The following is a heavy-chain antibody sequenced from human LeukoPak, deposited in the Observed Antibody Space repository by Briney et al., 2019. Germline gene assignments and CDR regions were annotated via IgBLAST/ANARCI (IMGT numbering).Heavy chain of an antibody. CDR1: GVIFDDYA. V-gene: IGHV3-23*01. CDR2: ISGSGGST. CDR3: AKGRYSYGDFDY. D-gene: IGHD5-18*01. Sequence: PAGSLRLSCAVSGVIFDDYAMHWVRQAPGKGLEWVSGISGSGGSTYYADSVKGRFTISRDNSKNTLYLQMNSLRAEDTAVYYCAKGRYSYGDFDYWGQGTLVTVSS. J-gene: IGHJ4*02.